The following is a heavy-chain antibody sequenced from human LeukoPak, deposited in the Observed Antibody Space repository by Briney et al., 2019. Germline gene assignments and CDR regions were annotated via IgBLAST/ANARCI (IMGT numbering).Heavy chain of an antibody. CDR2: ISSSSSYI. D-gene: IGHD3-10*01. CDR1: GFTFSSYS. Sequence: KPGGSLRLSCAASGFTFSSYSMNWVRQAPGKGLEWVASISSSSSYIYYADSVKGRFTISRDNAKNSLYLQMNSLRAEDTAVYYCAREGAYYGSGSCSYWGQGTLVTVSS. CDR3: AREGAYYGSGSCSY. V-gene: IGHV3-21*01. J-gene: IGHJ4*02.